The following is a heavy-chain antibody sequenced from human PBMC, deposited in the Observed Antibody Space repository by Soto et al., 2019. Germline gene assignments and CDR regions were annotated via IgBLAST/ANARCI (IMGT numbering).Heavy chain of an antibody. CDR2: ISAYNGNT. CDR1: GYTFTSYG. J-gene: IGHJ6*02. Sequence: ASVKVSCKASGYTFTSYGISWVRQAPGQGLEWMGWISAYNGNTNYAQKLQGRVTMTTDTSTSTAYMELRSLRSDDTAVYYCARVRFDIRYYYGMDVWGQGTTVTVS. CDR3: ARVRFDIRYYYGMDV. D-gene: IGHD5-12*01. V-gene: IGHV1-18*01.